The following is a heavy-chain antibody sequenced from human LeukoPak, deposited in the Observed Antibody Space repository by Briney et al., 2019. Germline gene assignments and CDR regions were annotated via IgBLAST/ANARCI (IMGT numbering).Heavy chain of an antibody. Sequence: PSETLSLTCTVSGGSISSYSWSWIRQPPGKGLGWIGYIYYSGSTNYNPPLKSRVTISVDTSKNQFSLKLSSVTAADTAVYYCARDRGMVRGVIYYFDYWGQGTLVTVSS. CDR2: IYYSGST. J-gene: IGHJ4*02. CDR1: GGSISSYS. D-gene: IGHD3-10*01. CDR3: ARDRGMVRGVIYYFDY. V-gene: IGHV4-59*01.